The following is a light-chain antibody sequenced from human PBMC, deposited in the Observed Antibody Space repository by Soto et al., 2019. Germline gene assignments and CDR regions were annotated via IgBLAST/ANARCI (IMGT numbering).Light chain of an antibody. J-gene: IGKJ1*01. V-gene: IGKV1-39*01. Sequence: DIQMTQSPSSLSASVGDRATITCRASQSISSYLNWYQQKPGKAPKLLIYAASSLQSGVPSRFSGSGSGTDFTLTISSLQPEDFVTYYCQHSYSTSWTFGQGTKVDIK. CDR3: QHSYSTSWT. CDR1: QSISSY. CDR2: AAS.